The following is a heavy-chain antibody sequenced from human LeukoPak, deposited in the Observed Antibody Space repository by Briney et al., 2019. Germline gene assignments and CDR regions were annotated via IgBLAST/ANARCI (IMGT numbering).Heavy chain of an antibody. J-gene: IGHJ6*02. D-gene: IGHD3-16*01. CDR2: INSNGDYI. V-gene: IGHV3-21*04. CDR1: GFTFSRYS. Sequence: GGSLRLSCVASGFTFSRYSMSWVRQAPGKGLEWVSSINSNGDYIYYADSVKGRFTISRDTARNSLFLQMSNLRAEDTAVYFCARGGGLDVWGQGATVTVSS. CDR3: ARGGGLDV.